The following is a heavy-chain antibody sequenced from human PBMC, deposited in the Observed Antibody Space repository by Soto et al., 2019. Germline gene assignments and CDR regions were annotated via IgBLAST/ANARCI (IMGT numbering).Heavy chain of an antibody. Sequence: SVKVSCKASGGTFSSYTISWVRQAPGQGLAWMGRIIPILGIANYAQKFQGRVTITADKSTSTAYMELSSLISEDTAVYYCARKSPPYDSSGQRQLYNWFDPWG. V-gene: IGHV1-69*02. CDR3: ARKSPPYDSSGQRQLYNWFDP. CDR2: IIPILGIA. J-gene: IGHJ5*02. D-gene: IGHD3-22*01. CDR1: GGTFSSYT.